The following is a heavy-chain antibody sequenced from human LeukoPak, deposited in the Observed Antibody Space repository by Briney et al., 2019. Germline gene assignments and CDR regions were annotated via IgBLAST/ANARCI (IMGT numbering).Heavy chain of an antibody. CDR3: TTAAYH. D-gene: IGHD2-21*01. V-gene: IGHV3-15*01. Sequence: PGGSLRLSCAASGFTFTISAMSWVRQAPGKGLEWVGRIKSKTDGGTTDDAAPVKGRFTISRDDSKNTLYSQMNSLKTEDTAVYYCTTAAYHWGQGTLVTVSS. CDR1: GFTFTISA. CDR2: IKSKTDGGTT. J-gene: IGHJ4*02.